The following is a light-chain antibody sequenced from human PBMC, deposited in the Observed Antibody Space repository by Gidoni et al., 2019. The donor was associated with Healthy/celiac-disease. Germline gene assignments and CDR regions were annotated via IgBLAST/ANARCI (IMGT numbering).Light chain of an antibody. V-gene: IGKV1-5*03. CDR1: QSISSW. CDR2: KAS. J-gene: IGKJ1*01. CDR3: QQYNSYRT. Sequence: DIQMPQSPSTLSASVGVRVTITCRASQSISSWLAWYQQNPGKAPKLLIYKASSLESGVPSRFSGSGSGTEFTLTISSLQPDDFATYYCQQYNSYRTFGQGTKVEIK.